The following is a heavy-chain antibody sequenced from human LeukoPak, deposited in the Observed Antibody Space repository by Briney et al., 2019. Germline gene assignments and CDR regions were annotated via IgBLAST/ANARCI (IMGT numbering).Heavy chain of an antibody. Sequence: GGSLRLSCAVSGFTVTDNYMGWVRQAPGKGLQWVSVVYPDGRTYYADSVKGRFTISRDNSKNTLLLQLNSLRADDTAVYYCARTNPVNGDYDYWGRGTLVTVSS. V-gene: IGHV3-53*01. D-gene: IGHD4-17*01. J-gene: IGHJ4*02. CDR1: GFTVTDNY. CDR2: VYPDGRT. CDR3: ARTNPVNGDYDY.